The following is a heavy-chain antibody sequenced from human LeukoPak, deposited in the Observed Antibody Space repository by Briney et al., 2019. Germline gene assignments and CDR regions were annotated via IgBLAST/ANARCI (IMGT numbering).Heavy chain of an antibody. V-gene: IGHV4-39*01. CDR1: GGSISSSTYF. D-gene: IGHD2-2*01. J-gene: IGHJ3*02. CDR3: ARIPTNAVPAAHNGFDI. Sequence: SETLSLTCSVSGGSISSSTYFWGWIRQPPGKGLEWIASIHYSGSTYSNPSLKSRVTISVDTSKNQFSLKLSSVTAADTALYFCARIPTNAVPAAHNGFDIWGQGTMVTVSS. CDR2: IHYSGST.